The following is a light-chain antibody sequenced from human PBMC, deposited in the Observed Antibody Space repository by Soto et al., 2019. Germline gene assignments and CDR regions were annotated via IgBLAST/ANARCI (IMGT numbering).Light chain of an antibody. Sequence: QSALTQPPSVSGAPGQRVTISCTGSSSNIGAGYDVLWYQQLPGTAPKLLIYGNSNRPSGVPDRFSGSKSGTSASLAITGLQAEDEADYYCQSYDSSLSGSYVFGTGTKLTVL. J-gene: IGLJ1*01. V-gene: IGLV1-40*01. CDR1: SSNIGAGYD. CDR3: QSYDSSLSGSYV. CDR2: GNS.